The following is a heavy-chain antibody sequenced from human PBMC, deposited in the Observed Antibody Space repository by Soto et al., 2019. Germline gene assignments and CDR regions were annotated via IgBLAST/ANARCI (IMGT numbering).Heavy chain of an antibody. D-gene: IGHD3-16*01. Sequence: SETLSLTCTVSGGSISSYYWSWIRQPPGKGLEWIGYIYYSGSTNYNPSLKSRVTISVDTSKNQFSLKLSSVTAADTAVYYCARGGAHTYYYGMDVWGQGTTVTVSS. CDR2: IYYSGST. CDR3: ARGGAHTYYYGMDV. V-gene: IGHV4-59*01. CDR1: GGSISSYY. J-gene: IGHJ6*02.